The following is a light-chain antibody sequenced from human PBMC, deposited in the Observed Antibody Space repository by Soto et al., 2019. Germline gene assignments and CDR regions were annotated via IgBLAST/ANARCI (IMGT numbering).Light chain of an antibody. CDR2: DVT. V-gene: IGLV2-11*01. Sequence: QSALTQPRSVSGSPGQSVTISCTGASSDVGGYDYVSWYQHYPGKAPKLVMYDVTQRPSGVPHRFSGSKSGTTASLTISGLQAEDEADYFCCSYAGSYTWVFGGGTKLTVL. CDR3: CSYAGSYTWV. J-gene: IGLJ3*02. CDR1: SSDVGGYDY.